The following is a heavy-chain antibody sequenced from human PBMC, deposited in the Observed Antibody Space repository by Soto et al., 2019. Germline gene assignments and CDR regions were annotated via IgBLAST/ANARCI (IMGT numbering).Heavy chain of an antibody. J-gene: IGHJ6*03. D-gene: IGHD2-2*02. V-gene: IGHV3-74*01. CDR3: ARASGYSYCSSTSCHTYYYYYMDV. CDR2: INSDGSST. CDR1: GFTFSSYW. Sequence: GESLKISCAASGFTFSSYWMHWVRQAPGKGLVWVSRINSDGSSTSYADSVKGRFTISRDNAKNTLYLQMNSLRAEDTAVYYCARASGYSYCSSTSCHTYYYYYMDVRGKGTTVTLPS.